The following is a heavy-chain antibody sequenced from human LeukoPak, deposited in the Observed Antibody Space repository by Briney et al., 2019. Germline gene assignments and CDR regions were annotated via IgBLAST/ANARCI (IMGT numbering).Heavy chain of an antibody. D-gene: IGHD5-18*01. J-gene: IGHJ4*02. CDR3: VGDLGVDTSMIFFDF. V-gene: IGHV1-18*01. Sequence: ASVKVSCKASGYTFTDFGVSWVRQAPGQGLEWMGWISAYNGKTNYVQKFQGRGTMTTDISTSTAYMELRSMRSDDTAVFYCVGDLGVDTSMIFFDFWGQGTRVTVSS. CDR2: ISAYNGKT. CDR1: GYTFTDFG.